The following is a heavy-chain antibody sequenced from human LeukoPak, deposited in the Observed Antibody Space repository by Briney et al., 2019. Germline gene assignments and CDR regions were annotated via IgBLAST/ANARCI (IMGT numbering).Heavy chain of an antibody. V-gene: IGHV4-31*03. CDR3: ARDTGIIYDSSGYYYENAFDI. J-gene: IGHJ3*02. CDR2: IYYSGST. D-gene: IGHD3-22*01. Sequence: SQTLSLTCTVSGGSISSGGYYWSWIRQHPGKGLEWIGYIYYSGSTYYNPSHKSRVTISVDTSKNQFSLKLSSVTAADTAVYYCARDTGIIYDSSGYYYENAFDIWGQGTMVTVSS. CDR1: GGSISSGGYY.